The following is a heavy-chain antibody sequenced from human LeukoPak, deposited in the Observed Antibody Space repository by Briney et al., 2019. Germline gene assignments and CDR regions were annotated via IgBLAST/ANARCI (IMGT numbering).Heavy chain of an antibody. CDR3: ARAGRCSGGSCYSIFEHYYYYYMDV. Sequence: PGGSLRLSCAASGFTFSSYWMSWVRQAPGKGLEWVANIKQDGSEKYYVDSVKGRFTISRDNAKNSLYLQMNSLRAEDTAVYYCARAGRCSGGSCYSIFEHYYYYYMDVWGKGTTVTISS. J-gene: IGHJ6*03. D-gene: IGHD2-15*01. V-gene: IGHV3-7*01. CDR1: GFTFSSYW. CDR2: IKQDGSEK.